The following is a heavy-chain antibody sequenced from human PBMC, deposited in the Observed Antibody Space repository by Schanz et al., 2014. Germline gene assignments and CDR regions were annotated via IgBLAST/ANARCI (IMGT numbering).Heavy chain of an antibody. CDR2: ISGSGGDT. J-gene: IGHJ4*02. V-gene: IGHV3-23*04. Sequence: EVQLVESGGGLVQPGGSLRLSCAASGFTFSSYAMSWVRQAPVKGLEWVSAISGSGGDTYYAVSVKGRFTISRDNSKTTLSLQMTSLRAEDTAVYYCIRGDIMVVPVAHFWGPGALVTCSS. CDR1: GFTFSSYA. CDR3: IRGDIMVVPVAHF. D-gene: IGHD2-2*01.